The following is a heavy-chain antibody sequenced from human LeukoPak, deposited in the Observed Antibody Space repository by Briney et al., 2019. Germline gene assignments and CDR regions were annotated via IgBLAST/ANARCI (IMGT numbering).Heavy chain of an antibody. CDR1: GFTFSSYW. D-gene: IGHD3-22*01. Sequence: GGSLRLSCAASGFTFSSYWMSWVRQAPGKGLEWVANIKQDGGEKYYVDSVKGRFTISRDNAKNSLYLQMNSLRAEDTAVYYCARDMGYYDSSGYYYGSGAFDIWGQGTMVTVSS. J-gene: IGHJ3*02. CDR3: ARDMGYYDSSGYYYGSGAFDI. CDR2: IKQDGGEK. V-gene: IGHV3-7*01.